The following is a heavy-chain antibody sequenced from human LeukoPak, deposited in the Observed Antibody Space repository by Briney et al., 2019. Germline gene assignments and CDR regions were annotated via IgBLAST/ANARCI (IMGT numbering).Heavy chain of an antibody. Sequence: PGGSLRLSCAASGFTFSSYAMSWVRQAPGKGLEWVSAISGSGGSTYYADSVKGRFTISRNNSKNTLYLQMNSLRAEDTAVYYCAKDSGDSSGYYFYYYYYYYMDVWGKGTTVTVSS. V-gene: IGHV3-23*01. CDR3: AKDSGDSSGYYFYYYYYYYMDV. J-gene: IGHJ6*03. CDR1: GFTFSSYA. CDR2: ISGSGGST. D-gene: IGHD3-22*01.